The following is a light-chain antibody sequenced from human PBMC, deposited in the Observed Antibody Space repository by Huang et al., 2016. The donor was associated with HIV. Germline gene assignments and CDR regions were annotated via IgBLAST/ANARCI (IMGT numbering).Light chain of an antibody. Sequence: EIVLTQSPATLSLSPGERATLTCRASQSVSTSLAWYQHKPGQAPRLLIFDASERATGIPASFSGSWSGTDFTLTISSLEAEDFALYYCRQSINWPPALTFGGGTKVEIK. V-gene: IGKV3-11*01. CDR3: RQSINWPPALT. CDR1: QSVSTS. CDR2: DAS. J-gene: IGKJ4*01.